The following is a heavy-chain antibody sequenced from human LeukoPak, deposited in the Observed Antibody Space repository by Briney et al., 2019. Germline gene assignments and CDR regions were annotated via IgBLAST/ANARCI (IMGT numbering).Heavy chain of an antibody. Sequence: GASVKVSCKASGYTFTSYYMHWVRQAPGQGLEWMGIINPSGGSTSYAQKFQGRVTMTRDTSTSTVYMELSSLRSEDTAVYYCARDRGYCSGGSCYYFDYWGQGTLVTVSS. D-gene: IGHD2-15*01. J-gene: IGHJ4*02. CDR1: GYTFTSYY. CDR3: ARDRGYCSGGSCYYFDY. CDR2: INPSGGST. V-gene: IGHV1-46*01.